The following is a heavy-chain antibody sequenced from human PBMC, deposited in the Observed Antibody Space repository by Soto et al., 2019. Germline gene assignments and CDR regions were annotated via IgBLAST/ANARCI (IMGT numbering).Heavy chain of an antibody. J-gene: IGHJ4*02. CDR1: GFTVSSKY. D-gene: IGHD3-9*01. CDR2: ICSDGTT. CDR3: ARDRDDIMTGPIDY. Sequence: GGSLRLSCAASGFTVSSKYMSWVRQAPGKGLEWVSVICSDGTTYYEESVKGRFTISRDNSKNTLFFQMNNLRAEDTVVYYCARDRDDIMTGPIDYWGQGTLVTVSS. V-gene: IGHV3-66*01.